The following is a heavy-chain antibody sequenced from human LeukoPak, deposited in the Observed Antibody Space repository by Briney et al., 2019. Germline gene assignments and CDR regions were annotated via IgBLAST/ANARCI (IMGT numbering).Heavy chain of an antibody. CDR2: INPNSGGT. D-gene: IGHD3-10*01. Sequence: GASVKVSCKASGYTFTGYYMHWVRQAPGQGLEWMGWINPNSGGTNYAQKFQGRVTMTRDTSISTAYMELSRLRSDDTAVYYCARIGLITMVRGVIDYWGQGTLVTVSS. CDR3: ARIGLITMVRGVIDY. CDR1: GYTFTGYY. V-gene: IGHV1-2*02. J-gene: IGHJ4*02.